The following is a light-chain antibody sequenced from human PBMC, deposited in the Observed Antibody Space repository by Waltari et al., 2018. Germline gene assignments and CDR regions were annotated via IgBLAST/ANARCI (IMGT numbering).Light chain of an antibody. CDR3: CSYAGSSTWV. V-gene: IGLV2-23*01. CDR1: SSDVGSYKL. Sequence: QSALTQPASVSGSPGQSITISCTGTSSDVGSYKLVSWYQQHPGKAPKLMVYEGSNRPSGVSNRVSGSKSGNTASLTSSGLQAEDEADYYCCSYAGSSTWVFGGGTKLTVL. J-gene: IGLJ3*02. CDR2: EGS.